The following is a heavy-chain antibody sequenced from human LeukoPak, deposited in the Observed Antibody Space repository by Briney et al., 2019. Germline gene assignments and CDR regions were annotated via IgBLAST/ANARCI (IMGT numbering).Heavy chain of an antibody. D-gene: IGHD6-19*01. J-gene: IGHJ4*02. Sequence: GGSLRLSCTVSGFTVSTNSMSWVRQAPGKGLEWVANINQDGSQKYYVDSVKGRFAISRDNAKNSLYLQMNSLRAEDTAVYYCARGRGLDYWGQGTLVIVSS. CDR1: GFTVSTNS. CDR2: INQDGSQK. V-gene: IGHV3-7*01. CDR3: ARGRGLDY.